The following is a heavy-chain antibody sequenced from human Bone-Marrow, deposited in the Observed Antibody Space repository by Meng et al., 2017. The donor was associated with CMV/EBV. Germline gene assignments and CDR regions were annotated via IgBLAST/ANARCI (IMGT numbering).Heavy chain of an antibody. V-gene: IGHV3-33*06. CDR3: AKAYCSSTSCYSPHYGMDV. D-gene: IGHD2-2*01. Sequence: GESLKISCAASGFTFSSYGMHWVRQAPGKGLEWVAVIWYDGSNKYYADSVKGRFTISRDNSKNTLYLQMNSLRAEDTAVYYCAKAYCSSTSCYSPHYGMDVWGQGTTVTSP. J-gene: IGHJ6*02. CDR1: GFTFSSYG. CDR2: IWYDGSNK.